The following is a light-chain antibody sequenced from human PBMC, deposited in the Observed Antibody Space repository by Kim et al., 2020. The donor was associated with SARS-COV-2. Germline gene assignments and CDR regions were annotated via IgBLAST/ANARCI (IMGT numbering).Light chain of an antibody. CDR2: DVS. Sequence: QSALTQPASVSGSPGQSITISCTETNSDVVSYNYISWYQQHPGKAPRLMIYDVSDRPLGVSNRFSGSKSVNTASLTISGLQAEDEADYYCSSYTNSIFVFGTGTKVTVL. CDR3: SSYTNSIFV. V-gene: IGLV2-14*03. CDR1: NSDVVSYNY. J-gene: IGLJ1*01.